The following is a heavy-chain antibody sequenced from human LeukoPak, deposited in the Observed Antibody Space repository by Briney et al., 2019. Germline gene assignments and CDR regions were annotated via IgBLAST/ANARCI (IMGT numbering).Heavy chain of an antibody. J-gene: IGHJ4*02. CDR1: GYTFPNYY. Sequence: ASVKVSCKTSGYTFPNYYMHWVRLAPGQGFEWMGIINPGGVSTNYAQKFQGRVTMTRDMSTSTVYMELTTLRSEDTAVYYCARTAGSGWYPFDFWGQGTLVTVSS. V-gene: IGHV1-46*01. CDR2: INPGGVST. CDR3: ARTAGSGWYPFDF. D-gene: IGHD6-19*01.